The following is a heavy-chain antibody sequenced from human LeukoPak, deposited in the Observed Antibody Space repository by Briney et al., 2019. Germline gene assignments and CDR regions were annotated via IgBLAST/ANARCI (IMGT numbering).Heavy chain of an antibody. CDR3: AGQPIAVAEGVYSY. V-gene: IGHV4-59*01. Sequence: PGGSLRLSCAASGFTFDDYGMSWVRQAPGKGLEWIGYIYYSGSTNYNPSLKSRVTISVDTSKNQFSLKLSSVTAADTAVYYCAGQPIAVAEGVYSYWGQGTLVTVSS. CDR1: GFTFDDYG. D-gene: IGHD6-19*01. CDR2: IYYSGST. J-gene: IGHJ4*02.